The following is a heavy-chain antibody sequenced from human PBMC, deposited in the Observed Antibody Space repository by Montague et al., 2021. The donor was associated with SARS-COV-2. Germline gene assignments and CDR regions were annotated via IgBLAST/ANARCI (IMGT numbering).Heavy chain of an antibody. J-gene: IGHJ4*02. CDR2: HYNSGST. Sequence: SETLSLTCTVSGDSISRYYWGWIRQPPGKGLEWMGYHYNSGSTNXSPTLKSRIAMSVDTSENQFSLKLFSVTAADTAVYYCARVVVDASGWCHFDYWGQGALVTVSS. D-gene: IGHD6-19*01. CDR1: GDSISRYY. V-gene: IGHV4-59*12. CDR3: ARVVVDASGWCHFDY.